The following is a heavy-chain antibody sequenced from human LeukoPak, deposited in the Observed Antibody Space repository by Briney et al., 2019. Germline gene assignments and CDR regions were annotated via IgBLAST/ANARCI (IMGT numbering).Heavy chain of an antibody. Sequence: GGSLRLSCAASGFTVSSNYMSWVRQAPGKGLEWVSAISGSGGSTYYADSVEGRFTISRDNSKNTLYLQMNSLRAEDTAVYYCAKVSGVYYGDYGHFDYWGQGTLVTVSS. CDR3: AKVSGVYYGDYGHFDY. D-gene: IGHD4-17*01. CDR1: GFTVSSNY. CDR2: ISGSGGST. J-gene: IGHJ4*02. V-gene: IGHV3-23*01.